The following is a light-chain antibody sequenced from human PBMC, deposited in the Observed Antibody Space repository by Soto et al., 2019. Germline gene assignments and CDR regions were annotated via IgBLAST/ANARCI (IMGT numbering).Light chain of an antibody. V-gene: IGLV2-14*01. Sequence: QSALIQPASVSGSPGQSITISCTGTSSDVGGYNYVSWYQHHPHRAPKLLIYEVDYRPSGGSNRFSGSKSGNTASLTISGFQAEDEEDYYCSSYTSSNTIGVFGFGTKLTVL. CDR2: EVD. CDR1: SSDVGGYNY. J-gene: IGLJ1*01. CDR3: SSYTSSNTIGV.